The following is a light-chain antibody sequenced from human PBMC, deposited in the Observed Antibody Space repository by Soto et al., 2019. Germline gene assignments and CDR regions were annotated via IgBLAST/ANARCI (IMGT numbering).Light chain of an antibody. J-gene: IGKJ5*01. V-gene: IGKV1-5*01. CDR1: QSISSW. CDR2: DAS. Sequence: TQSPATLSLSPGERATLSCRASQSISSWLAWYQQKPGKAPKVLIYDASSLESGVPSRFSGSGSGTEFTLTISSLQPDDFATYYCQQYNSYSYTFGQGTRLEIK. CDR3: QQYNSYSYT.